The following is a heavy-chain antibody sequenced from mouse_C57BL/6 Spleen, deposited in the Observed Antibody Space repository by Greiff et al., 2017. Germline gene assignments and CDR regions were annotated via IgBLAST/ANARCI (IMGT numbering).Heavy chain of an antibody. CDR2: INPYNGGT. J-gene: IGHJ3*01. CDR1: GYTFTDYY. CDR3: ARFYYYAFAY. V-gene: IGHV1-19*01. D-gene: IGHD1-1*01. Sequence: EVQLQQSGPVLVKPGASVTMSCKASGYTFTDYYMNWVKQRHGKGLEWIGVINPYNGGTSYNQKFKGKATLTVDKSSSTAYMELNSLTSEDSAVXYCARFYYYAFAYWGQGTLVTVSA.